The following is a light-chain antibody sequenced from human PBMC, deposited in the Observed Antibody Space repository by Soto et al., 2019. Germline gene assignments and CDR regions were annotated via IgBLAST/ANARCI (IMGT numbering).Light chain of an antibody. CDR2: AAS. CDR1: QSVGSY. Sequence: DIEMTQSPSTLSVSPGDRATLSCRASQSVGSYFAWYQQKPGQAPRVLIYAASTMGTGVPARFSGSGSGTAFTLTISTLQSEDFAVYYCQQYNTWPYTFGQGTRLEIK. CDR3: QQYNTWPYT. V-gene: IGKV3-15*01. J-gene: IGKJ2*01.